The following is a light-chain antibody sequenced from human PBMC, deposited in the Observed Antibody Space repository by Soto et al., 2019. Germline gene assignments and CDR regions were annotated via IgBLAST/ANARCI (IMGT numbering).Light chain of an antibody. CDR1: QSISSS. V-gene: IGKV1-39*01. Sequence: DIQMTQSPSSLSASVGETITITCRASQSISSSLNWFQHSPGQPPKLLLFAASNLHAGVPPRFSGSGSGKSFSLTIRSLQPEDFATYYCQQSFNLPRTFGPGTKVDIK. CDR2: AAS. J-gene: IGKJ1*01. CDR3: QQSFNLPRT.